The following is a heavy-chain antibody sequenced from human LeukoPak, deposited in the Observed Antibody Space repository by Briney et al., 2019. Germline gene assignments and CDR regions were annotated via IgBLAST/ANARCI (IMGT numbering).Heavy chain of an antibody. D-gene: IGHD6-19*01. CDR1: GGTSSSYA. Sequence: ASVKVSCKASGGTSSSYAISWVRQAPGQGLEWMGRIIPILGIANYAQKFQGRVTITADKSTSTAYMELSSLGSEDTAVYYCAREDSSGWYYFDYWGQGTLVTVSS. J-gene: IGHJ4*02. CDR3: AREDSSGWYYFDY. CDR2: IIPILGIA. V-gene: IGHV1-69*04.